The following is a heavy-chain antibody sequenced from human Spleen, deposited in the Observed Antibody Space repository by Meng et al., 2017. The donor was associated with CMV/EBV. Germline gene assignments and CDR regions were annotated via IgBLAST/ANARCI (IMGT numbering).Heavy chain of an antibody. CDR1: GYTFTNYD. J-gene: IGHJ3*02. CDR2: MNPNSGNT. D-gene: IGHD3-22*01. CDR3: ARVADSSGYYYGNDAFDI. Sequence: ASVKVSCKASGYTFTNYDLHWVRQATGQGLEWMGWMNPNSGNTGYAQKFQGRVTITRNTSISTAYMELSSLRSEDTAVYYCARVADSSGYYYGNDAFDIWGQGTMVTVSS. V-gene: IGHV1-8*01.